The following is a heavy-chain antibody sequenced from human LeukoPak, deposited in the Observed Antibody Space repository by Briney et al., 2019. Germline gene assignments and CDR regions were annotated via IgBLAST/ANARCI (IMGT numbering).Heavy chain of an antibody. CDR1: CGSISSYY. CDR2: IYTSGST. D-gene: IGHD3-22*01. V-gene: IGHV4-4*07. CDR3: ARDYYDSSGYWGIDY. J-gene: IGHJ4*02. Sequence: SETLSLTCTVCCGSISSYYWSWIRQPAGKGLEWIGRIYTSGSTNYNPSLKSRVTMSVDTSKNQFSLKLSSVTAADTAVYYCARDYYDSSGYWGIDYWGQGTLVTVSS.